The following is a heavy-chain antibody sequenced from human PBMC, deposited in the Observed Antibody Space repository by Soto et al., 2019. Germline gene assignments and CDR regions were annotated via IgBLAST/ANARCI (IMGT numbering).Heavy chain of an antibody. V-gene: IGHV5-51*01. CDR2: IYPSDSDT. J-gene: IGHJ4*02. CDR3: ARGGVSTSTFDY. Sequence: PGESLKISCKGSGYSFAGYWIAWVRQMPGKGLELMGIIYPSDSDTRYRPSFQGQVTISADKSISSAYLQWSSLRASDTAMYYCARGGVSTSTFDYWGQGTQVTV. D-gene: IGHD3-3*01. CDR1: GYSFAGYW.